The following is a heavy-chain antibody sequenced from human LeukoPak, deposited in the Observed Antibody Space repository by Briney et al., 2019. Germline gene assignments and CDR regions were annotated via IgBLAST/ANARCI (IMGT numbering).Heavy chain of an antibody. CDR3: ARTVASGYYYYYYYMDV. V-gene: IGHV3-7*01. CDR1: GLTFSSYG. D-gene: IGHD2-15*01. Sequence: PGGSLRLSCVTSGLTFSSYGMHWVRQVPGKGLEWVANIKQDGSEKYYVDSVKGRFTISRDNAKNSLYLQMNSLRAEDTAVYYCARTVASGYYYYYYYMDVWGKGTTVTVSS. J-gene: IGHJ6*03. CDR2: IKQDGSEK.